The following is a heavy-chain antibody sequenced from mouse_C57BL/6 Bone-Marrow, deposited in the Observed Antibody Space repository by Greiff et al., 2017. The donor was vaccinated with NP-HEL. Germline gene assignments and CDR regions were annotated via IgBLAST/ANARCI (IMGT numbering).Heavy chain of an antibody. V-gene: IGHV1-69*01. Sequence: QVQLQQPGAELVMPGASVKLSCKASGYTFTSYWMHWVKQRPGQGLEWIGEIDPSDSYTTYNQKFKGKSTLTVDKSSSTAYMQLSSLTSEDSAVYYCARSPITTVVATDYWGQGTTLTVSS. CDR3: ARSPITTVVATDY. CDR2: IDPSDSYT. D-gene: IGHD1-1*01. J-gene: IGHJ2*01. CDR1: GYTFTSYW.